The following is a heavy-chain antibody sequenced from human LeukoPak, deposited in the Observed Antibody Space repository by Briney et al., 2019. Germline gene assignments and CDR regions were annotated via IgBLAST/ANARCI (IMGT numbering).Heavy chain of an antibody. CDR2: ISSNGGGT. J-gene: IGHJ2*01. CDR3: ARDPGTVTTLFWYFDL. Sequence: GGSLGLSCAASGFTFSNHAMHWVRQAPGKGLEYVSAISSNGGGTFYANSVKGRFTISRDNSRNTLYLQMGSLRADDMAVYYCARDPGTVTTLFWYFDLWGRGTLVTVSS. CDR1: GFTFSNHA. V-gene: IGHV3-64*01. D-gene: IGHD4-17*01.